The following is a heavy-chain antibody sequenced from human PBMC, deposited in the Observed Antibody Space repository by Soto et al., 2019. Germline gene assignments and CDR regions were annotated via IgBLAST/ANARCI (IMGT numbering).Heavy chain of an antibody. J-gene: IGHJ4*02. Sequence: QVQLVQSGAEVKKPGSSVKVSCKASGGTFSSYAISWVRQAPGQGLEWMGGIIPVFGTANYAQKFQVRVTITADESTSTAYMELSSLRSEDTAVYYCARWYSGSYYGSGGHFDYWGPGTLVTVSS. V-gene: IGHV1-69*01. D-gene: IGHD1-26*01. CDR3: ARWYSGSYYGSGGHFDY. CDR2: IIPVFGTA. CDR1: GGTFSSYA.